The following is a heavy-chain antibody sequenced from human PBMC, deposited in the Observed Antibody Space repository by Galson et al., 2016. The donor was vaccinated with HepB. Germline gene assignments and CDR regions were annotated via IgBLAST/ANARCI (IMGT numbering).Heavy chain of an antibody. J-gene: IGHJ6*02. Sequence: SLRLSCAASGFRFTYYGLHWVRQAPGKGLEWVAFISYDGNKEYYADSVKGRFTIFRDNPKTTVYLEMNSLRVEDTAVYYCAKDSILGATAGFYGIDVWGQGTTVTVSS. CDR1: GFRFTYYG. V-gene: IGHV3-30*18. CDR2: ISYDGNKE. CDR3: AKDSILGATAGFYGIDV. D-gene: IGHD1-26*01.